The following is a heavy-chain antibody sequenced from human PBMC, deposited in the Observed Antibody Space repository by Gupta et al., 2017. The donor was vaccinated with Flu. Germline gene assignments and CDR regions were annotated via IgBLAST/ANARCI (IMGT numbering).Heavy chain of an antibody. CDR3: ARDLVQQQLEWNYYYGMDV. Sequence: QVQLVESGGGVVQPGRSLRLSCAASGFTFSSYGLHWVRQAPGKGLEWVAVIWYDGSNKYYADSVKGRFTISRDNSKNSLYLQMNSLRAEDTAVYYCARDLVQQQLEWNYYYGMDVWGQGTTVTVSS. CDR1: GFTFSSYG. CDR2: IWYDGSNK. J-gene: IGHJ6*02. V-gene: IGHV3-33*01. D-gene: IGHD6-13*01.